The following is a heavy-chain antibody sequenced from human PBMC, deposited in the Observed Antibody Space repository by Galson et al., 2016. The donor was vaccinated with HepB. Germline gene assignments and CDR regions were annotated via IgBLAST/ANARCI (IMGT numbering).Heavy chain of an antibody. J-gene: IGHJ4*02. D-gene: IGHD1-14*01. CDR3: ARDLRASWRVLGTPDY. V-gene: IGHV3-33*01. CDR1: GFSFSDYG. Sequence: SLRLSCAASGFSFSDYGMHWVRQAPGKGLDWVAVIYYDGSDKYYADSVKGRFTISRDNSKNTVYRQMNSLGTDDTAVYYCARDLRASWRVLGTPDYWGQGTQVTVSS. CDR2: IYYDGSDK.